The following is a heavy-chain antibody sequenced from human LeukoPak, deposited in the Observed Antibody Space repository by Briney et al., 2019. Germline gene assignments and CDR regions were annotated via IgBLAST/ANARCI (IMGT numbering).Heavy chain of an antibody. J-gene: IGHJ4*02. D-gene: IGHD1-26*01. CDR2: INPSGGRT. V-gene: IGHV1-46*01. CDR1: GYTFTSYY. Sequence: ASVKVSCKASGYTFTSYYMDWVRQAPGQGLEWMGIINPSGGRTSYAQKFQGRVTMTRDTSTSTVYMELSSLRSEDTAVYYCARDGSYNTPFDYWGQGTLVTVSS. CDR3: ARDGSYNTPFDY.